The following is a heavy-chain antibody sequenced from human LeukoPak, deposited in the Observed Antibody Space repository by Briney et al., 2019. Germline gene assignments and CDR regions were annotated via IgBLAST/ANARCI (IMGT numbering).Heavy chain of an antibody. V-gene: IGHV3-23*01. D-gene: IGHD3-10*01. CDR1: GFTFSSYA. CDR2: ISGSGGST. Sequence: GGSLRLSCVGSGFTFSSYAMSWVRQAPGKGLEWVSAISGSGGSTYYADSVKGRFTISRDNSKNTLYLQMNSLRAEDTAVYYCAKSGSSFIYYYYYMDVWGKGTTVTVSS. J-gene: IGHJ6*03. CDR3: AKSGSSFIYYYYYMDV.